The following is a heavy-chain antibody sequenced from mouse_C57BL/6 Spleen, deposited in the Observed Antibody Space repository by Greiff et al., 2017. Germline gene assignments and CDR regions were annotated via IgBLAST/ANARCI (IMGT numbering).Heavy chain of an antibody. CDR1: GYTFTSYW. J-gene: IGHJ4*01. V-gene: IGHV1-55*01. CDR2: IYPGSGST. Sequence: QVQLQQPGAELVKPGASVKMSCKASGYTFTSYWITWVKQRPGQGLEWIGDIYPGSGSTNYNEKFKSKATLTVDTPSSTAYMQLSSLTSEDSAVYYCAIRWLLRGYYYAMDYWGQGTSVTVSS. CDR3: AIRWLLRGYYYAMDY. D-gene: IGHD2-3*01.